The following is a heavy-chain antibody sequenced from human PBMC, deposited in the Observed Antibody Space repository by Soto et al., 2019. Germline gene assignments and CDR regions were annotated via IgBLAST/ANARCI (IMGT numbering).Heavy chain of an antibody. Sequence: PSDTLSLTCTVSGGSISSGGYYWSWIRQHPGKGLEWIGYIYYSGSTYYNPSLKSRVTISVDTSKNQFSLKLTSVTAADTAVYYCARVGGFGATKIDYWGQGTLVTVPQ. CDR3: ARVGGFGATKIDY. J-gene: IGHJ4*02. D-gene: IGHD3-10*01. CDR2: IYYSGST. CDR1: GGSISSGGYY. V-gene: IGHV4-31*03.